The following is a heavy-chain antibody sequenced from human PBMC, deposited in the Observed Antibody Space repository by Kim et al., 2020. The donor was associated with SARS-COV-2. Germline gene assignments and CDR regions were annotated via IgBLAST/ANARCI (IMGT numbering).Heavy chain of an antibody. CDR1: GGSISSYF. J-gene: IGHJ5*02. D-gene: IGHD2-2*01. CDR3: ARLACSGISCSTFDP. CDR2: IFYSGDT. V-gene: IGHV4-59*08. Sequence: SETLSLTCTVSGGSISSYFWSWIRQPPGKGLEWIGNIFYSGDTNSNATLKSRVTISLNTSKNQFSLRLTSVTAADTAVYYCARLACSGISCSTFDPWG.